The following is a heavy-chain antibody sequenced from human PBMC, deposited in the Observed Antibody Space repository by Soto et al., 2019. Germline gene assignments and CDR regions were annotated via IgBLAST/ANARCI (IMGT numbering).Heavy chain of an antibody. CDR1: GGSFSGYF. CDR3: ARIGRCDDRCTFDL. CDR2: VDHSGST. V-gene: IGHV4-34*01. D-gene: IGHD2-8*01. Sequence: QVQLQQWGAGLLKPSETLSLTCAVYGGSFSGYFWTWIRQSPGKGLEWIGEVDHSGSTNYNPPLESRVSISVDTSKNQFSLKLTSVTAADTAVYYCARIGRCDDRCTFDLWGRGTLVTVSS. J-gene: IGHJ2*01.